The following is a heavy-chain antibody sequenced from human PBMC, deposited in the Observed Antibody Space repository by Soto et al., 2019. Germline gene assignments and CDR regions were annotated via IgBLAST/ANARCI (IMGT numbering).Heavy chain of an antibody. J-gene: IGHJ5*02. V-gene: IGHV4-4*07. Sequence: SETLSLTCTVSGGSISGYYWSWIRQPAGKGLEWIGRVYHTGYTNYNPSLRGRVTMSLDTSKNQISLKLTSVTAADTAVYYCAKDPLEGVWAARPASSSDPWCLGTLVTVSS. D-gene: IGHD6-6*01. CDR2: VYHTGYT. CDR3: AKDPLEGVWAARPASSSDP. CDR1: GGSISGYY.